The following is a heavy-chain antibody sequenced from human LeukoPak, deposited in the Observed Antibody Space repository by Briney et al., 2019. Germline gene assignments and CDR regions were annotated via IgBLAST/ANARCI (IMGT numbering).Heavy chain of an antibody. D-gene: IGHD6-13*01. CDR2: ISWNSGSI. CDR3: AKVFPYSSGWSNWYFDL. CDR1: GFTFDDYA. V-gene: IGHV3-9*01. Sequence: GGSLRLSCAASGFTFDDYAMHWVRQAPGKGLEWVSGISWNSGSIGYADSVKGRFTISRDNAKNSLYLQTNSLRAEDTALYYCAKVFPYSSGWSNWYFDLWGRGTLVTVSS. J-gene: IGHJ2*01.